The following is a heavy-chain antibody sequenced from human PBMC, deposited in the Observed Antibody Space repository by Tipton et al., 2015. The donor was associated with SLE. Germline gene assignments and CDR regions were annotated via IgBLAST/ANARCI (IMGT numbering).Heavy chain of an antibody. J-gene: IGHJ4*01. Sequence: GSLRLSCAASGFTFSSYWMRWVRQAPGKGLVWVSRIYTDGSRTHYADSVRGRFTISRDNAKNTLYLQMNSLRAEDTAAYYCARGESSGYYVDYWGHGTLVTVPS. V-gene: IGHV3-74*01. D-gene: IGHD3-22*01. CDR2: IYTDGSRT. CDR1: GFTFSSYW. CDR3: ARGESSGYYVDY.